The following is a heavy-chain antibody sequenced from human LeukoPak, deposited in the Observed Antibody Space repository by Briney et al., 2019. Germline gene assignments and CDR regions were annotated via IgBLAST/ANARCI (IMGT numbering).Heavy chain of an antibody. V-gene: IGHV3-21*01. D-gene: IGHD3-3*01. J-gene: IGHJ6*03. CDR3: ARLLYNFGAYMDV. Sequence: GGSLRLSCAASGFTFSSYSTNWLRQAPGKGLEWVSSISSSSSNIYYADSVKGRFTISRDNAKNSLHLQMSSLRAEDTAVYYCARLLYNFGAYMDVWGNGTTVTVSS. CDR2: ISSSSSNI. CDR1: GFTFSSYS.